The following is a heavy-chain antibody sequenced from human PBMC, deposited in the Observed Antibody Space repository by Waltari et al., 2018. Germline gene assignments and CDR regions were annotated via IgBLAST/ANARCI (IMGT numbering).Heavy chain of an antibody. V-gene: IGHV4-4*02. J-gene: IGHJ4*02. CDR3: AREDILGFPDY. Sequence: QVQLQESGPGLVKPSGTLSLTCAVPGGFISSNNLLTWVRQPPGKGLEWIGEIFDSGSTNYSPSLKSRVTISLDKSKNHFSLNLSSVTAADTAVYYCAREDILGFPDYWGQGTLVIVSS. CDR1: GGFISSNNL. CDR2: IFDSGST. D-gene: IGHD3-9*01.